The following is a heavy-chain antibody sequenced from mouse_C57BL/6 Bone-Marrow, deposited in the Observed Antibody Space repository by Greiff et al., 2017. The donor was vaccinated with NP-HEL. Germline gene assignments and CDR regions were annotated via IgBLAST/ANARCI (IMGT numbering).Heavy chain of an antibody. J-gene: IGHJ4*01. Sequence: VQLQQPGAELVKPGASVKMSCKASGYTFTSYWITWVKQRPGQGLEWIGDIYPGSGSTNYNEKFKSKATLTVDTSSSTAYMQLSSLTSEDSAVYYFARTTMTTTKRVRYAMDYWGQGTSVTVSS. CDR1: GYTFTSYW. CDR3: ARTTMTTTKRVRYAMDY. V-gene: IGHV1-55*01. CDR2: IYPGSGST. D-gene: IGHD2-4*01.